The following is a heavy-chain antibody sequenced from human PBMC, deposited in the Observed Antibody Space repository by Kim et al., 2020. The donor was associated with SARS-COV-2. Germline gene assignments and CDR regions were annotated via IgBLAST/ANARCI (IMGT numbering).Heavy chain of an antibody. Sequence: SPSFQGHVTISADKSISTAYLQWSSLKASDTAMYYCARMNGMTTVTTRDYWGQGTLVTVSS. J-gene: IGHJ4*02. V-gene: IGHV5-10-1*01. CDR3: ARMNGMTTVTTRDY. D-gene: IGHD4-17*01.